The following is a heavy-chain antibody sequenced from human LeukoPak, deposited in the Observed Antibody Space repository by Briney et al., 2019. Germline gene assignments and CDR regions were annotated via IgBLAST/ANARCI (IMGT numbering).Heavy chain of an antibody. D-gene: IGHD3-22*01. J-gene: IGHJ4*02. CDR3: ATTYYYDSSGYSNDY. CDR1: GFTFSSYA. CDR2: ISYDGSNK. Sequence: GGSLRLSCAASGFTFSSYAMHWVRQAPGKGLEWVAVISYDGSNKYYADSVKGRFTISRHNSKNTLCLQMNSLRAEDTAVYYCATTYYYDSSGYSNDYWGQGTLVTVSS. V-gene: IGHV3-30*14.